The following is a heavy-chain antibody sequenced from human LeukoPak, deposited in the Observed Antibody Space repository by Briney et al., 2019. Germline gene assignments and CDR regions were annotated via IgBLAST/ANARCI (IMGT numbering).Heavy chain of an antibody. V-gene: IGHV1-2*06. CDR2: INPNSGGT. CDR3: ASPRGRDGYNYGFFDY. D-gene: IGHD5-24*01. J-gene: IGHJ4*02. CDR1: GFTFTGYY. Sequence: ASVKLSCKASGFTFTGYYMHWVRHAPGQGLEWMGRINPNSGGTNYAQKFQGRVTMTRDTSISTAYMELSRLRSDDTAVYYCASPRGRDGYNYGFFDYWGQGTLVTVSS.